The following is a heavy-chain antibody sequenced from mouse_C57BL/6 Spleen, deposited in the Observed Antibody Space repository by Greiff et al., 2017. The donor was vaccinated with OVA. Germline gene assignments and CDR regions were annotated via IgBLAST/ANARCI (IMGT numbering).Heavy chain of an antibody. Sequence: EVMLVESGGGLVKPGGSLKLSCAASGFTFSSYAMSWVRQTPEKRLEWVATISDGGSYTYYPDNVKGRFTISRDNAKNNLYLQMSHLKSEDTAMYYCARDLGSSYDYWGQGTTLTVSS. D-gene: IGHD1-1*01. J-gene: IGHJ2*01. CDR1: GFTFSSYA. V-gene: IGHV5-4*01. CDR3: ARDLGSSYDY. CDR2: ISDGGSYT.